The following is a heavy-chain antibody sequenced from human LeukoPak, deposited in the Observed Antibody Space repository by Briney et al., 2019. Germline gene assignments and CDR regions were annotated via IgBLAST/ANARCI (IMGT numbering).Heavy chain of an antibody. CDR1: GFDVSDTY. V-gene: IGHV3-30-3*01. D-gene: IGHD3-10*01. Sequence: GGSLRLSCAASGFDVSDTYMSWVRQAPGKGLEWVAVISYDGSNKYYADSVKGRFTISRDNSKNTLYLQMNSLRAEDTAVYYCARGSVFTMVRGVPLDYWGQGTLVTVSS. CDR3: ARGSVFTMVRGVPLDY. J-gene: IGHJ4*02. CDR2: ISYDGSNK.